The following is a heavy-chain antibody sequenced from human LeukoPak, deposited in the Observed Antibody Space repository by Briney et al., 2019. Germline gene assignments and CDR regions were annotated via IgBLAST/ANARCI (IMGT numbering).Heavy chain of an antibody. CDR2: IYSGGST. CDR1: GFTVSSNY. D-gene: IGHD2-2*02. V-gene: IGHV3-53*01. Sequence: GGSLRLSCAASGFTVSSNYMSWVRQAPGKGLEWVSVIYSGGSTYYADSVKGRFTISRDNSKNTLYLQMNSLRAEDTAVYYCAKDQGYCSSTSCYIAIYYYYYGMDVWGQGTTVTVSS. CDR3: AKDQGYCSSTSCYIAIYYYYYGMDV. J-gene: IGHJ6*02.